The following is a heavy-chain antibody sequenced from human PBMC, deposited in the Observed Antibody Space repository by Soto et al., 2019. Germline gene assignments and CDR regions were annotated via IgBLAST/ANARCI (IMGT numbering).Heavy chain of an antibody. J-gene: IGHJ3*02. V-gene: IGHV3-23*01. Sequence: EVQLLESGGGLVQPGGSLRLSCAASGFTFSSYAMSWVRQAPGKGLEWVSAISGSGGSTYYADSVKGRFTISRDNSKNTLYLQMNRLRAEDTAVYYCANLRRITIFGVVALDAFDIWGQGTMVTVSS. CDR3: ANLRRITIFGVVALDAFDI. CDR1: GFTFSSYA. D-gene: IGHD3-3*01. CDR2: ISGSGGST.